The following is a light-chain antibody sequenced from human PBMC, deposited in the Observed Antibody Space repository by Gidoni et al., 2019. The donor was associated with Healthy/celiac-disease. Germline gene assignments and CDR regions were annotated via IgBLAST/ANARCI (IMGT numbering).Light chain of an antibody. V-gene: IGLV2-23*02. CDR1: SSDVGSYDL. Sequence: QSALTQPASVSGSPGQSITISCTGTSSDVGSYDLVSWYQQHPGKAPKLMIYEVSKRPSGVSNRFPCSKSGNTASLTISGLQAEDEADYYCCSYAGSSTVVFGGGTKLTVL. CDR2: EVS. CDR3: CSYAGSSTVV. J-gene: IGLJ2*01.